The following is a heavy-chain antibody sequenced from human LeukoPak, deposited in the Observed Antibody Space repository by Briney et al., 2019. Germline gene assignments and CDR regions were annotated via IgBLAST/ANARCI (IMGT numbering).Heavy chain of an antibody. D-gene: IGHD2-8*02. V-gene: IGHV4-59*01. J-gene: IGHJ5*02. CDR3: AGGSGASWFDP. CDR2: IYNSGRS. Sequence: PSETLSLTCSVSGGSISSGYWSWIRQPPGKGLEWIAYIYNSGRSNYNSSLKRRVTISLDTSKNQFSLKLSSVTAADTAVYYCAGGSGASWFDPWGQGNLVTVSS. CDR1: GGSISSGY.